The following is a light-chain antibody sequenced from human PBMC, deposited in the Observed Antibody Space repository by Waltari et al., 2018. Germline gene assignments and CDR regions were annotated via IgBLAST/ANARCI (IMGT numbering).Light chain of an antibody. CDR2: GAS. CDR3: QQYDTSPYT. Sequence: ELVLTRSPGTLSLSSGAVATLCCRASESVRSNYLAWYQLKSGQAPRLLIYGASSKATGIPDRFSGSESGTDFTLTISRLEPEDFAVIYCQQYDTSPYTFGQRTKLDLK. V-gene: IGKV3-20*01. J-gene: IGKJ2*01. CDR1: ESVRSNY.